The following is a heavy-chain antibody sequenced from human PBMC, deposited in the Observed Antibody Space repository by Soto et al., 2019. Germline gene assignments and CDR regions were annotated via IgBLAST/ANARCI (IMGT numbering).Heavy chain of an antibody. J-gene: IGHJ6*02. D-gene: IGHD3-3*01. V-gene: IGHV3-74*01. CDR3: ARGKGLGDFWSGYTHYYYYYGMDV. CDR1: GFTFSSYW. Sequence: EVQLVESGGGLVQPGGSLRLSCAASGFTFSSYWMHWVRQAPGKGLVWVSRINSDGSSTSYADSVKGRFTISRDNAKNTLYLQLNSLRAEDTAVYYCARGKGLGDFWSGYTHYYYYYGMDVWGQGTTVTVSS. CDR2: INSDGSST.